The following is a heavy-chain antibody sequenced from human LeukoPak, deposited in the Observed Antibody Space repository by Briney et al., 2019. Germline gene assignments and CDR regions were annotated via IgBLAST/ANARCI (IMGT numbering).Heavy chain of an antibody. V-gene: IGHV3-48*03. CDR3: ARDDYDIVTGYYSMYSYGVDV. CDR1: GFTFSSYE. Sequence: GGSLRLSCEASGFTFSSYEMNWVRQAPGKGLEWISYISSGGMTMYYADSVRGRFTVSRDNTKNPLFLQMNSLRAEDTAVYFCARDDYDIVTGYYSMYSYGVDVWGQGTAVTVSS. J-gene: IGHJ6*02. D-gene: IGHD3-9*01. CDR2: ISSGGMTM.